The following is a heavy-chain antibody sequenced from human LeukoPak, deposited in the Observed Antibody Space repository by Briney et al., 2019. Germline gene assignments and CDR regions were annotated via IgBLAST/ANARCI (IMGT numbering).Heavy chain of an antibody. CDR3: ARAPLYDSSGYYYYYGMDV. Sequence: ASVKVSCKASGYTFTSYGISWVRQAPGQGLEWMGWISAYNGNTNYAQKFQGRVTMTRDTSISTAYMELSRLRSDDTAVYYCARAPLYDSSGYYYYYGMDVWGQGTTVTVSS. CDR2: ISAYNGNT. J-gene: IGHJ6*02. CDR1: GYTFTSYG. V-gene: IGHV1-18*01. D-gene: IGHD3-22*01.